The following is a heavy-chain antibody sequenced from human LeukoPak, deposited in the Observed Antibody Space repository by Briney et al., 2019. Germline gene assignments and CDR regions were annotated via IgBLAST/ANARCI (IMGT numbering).Heavy chain of an antibody. CDR1: GYTFTGYY. V-gene: IGHV1-46*01. CDR3: ARKVVGAQQLDY. CDR2: INPSGGST. Sequence: GASVKVSCKASGYTFTGYYMHWVRQAPGQGLEWMGIINPSGGSTSYAQKFQGRVTMTRDMSTSTVYMELSSLRSEDTAVYYCARKVVGAQQLDYWGQGTLVTVSS. J-gene: IGHJ4*02. D-gene: IGHD1-26*01.